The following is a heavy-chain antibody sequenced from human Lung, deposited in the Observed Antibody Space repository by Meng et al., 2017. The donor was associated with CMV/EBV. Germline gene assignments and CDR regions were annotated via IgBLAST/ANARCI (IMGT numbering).Heavy chain of an antibody. J-gene: IGHJ4*02. V-gene: IGHV3-30-3*01. D-gene: IGHD1-7*01. Sequence: GGSLRLXXAASGFTVGSFAMDWVRQAPGEGLEWVASISYDGDNKHYADSVKGRFTISRDNSKNTLYLQMRSLRVEDTAVYYCARESNYNVLDYWGQGGLVTVPS. CDR3: ARESNYNVLDY. CDR1: GFTVGSFA. CDR2: ISYDGDNK.